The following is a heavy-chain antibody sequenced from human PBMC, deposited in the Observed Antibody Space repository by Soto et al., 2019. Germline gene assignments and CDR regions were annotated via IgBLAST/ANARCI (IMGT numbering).Heavy chain of an antibody. CDR1: GGSISSGGYY. D-gene: IGHD2-15*01. Sequence: SETLSLTCTVSGGSISSGGYYWSWIRQHPGKGLEWIGYIYYSGSTYYNPSLKSRVTISVDTSKNQFSLKLSSVTVADTAVYYCARILLLGYCSGGSCPGAFDIWGQGTMVTVSS. CDR2: IYYSGST. CDR3: ARILLLGYCSGGSCPGAFDI. J-gene: IGHJ3*02. V-gene: IGHV4-31*03.